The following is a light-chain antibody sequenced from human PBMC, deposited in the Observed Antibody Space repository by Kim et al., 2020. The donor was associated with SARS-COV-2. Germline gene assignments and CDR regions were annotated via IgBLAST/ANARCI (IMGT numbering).Light chain of an antibody. Sequence: SGSPGERASLVCGASQSVSSNLAWYQQKPGQAPRLLIYGASTRATGIPDRFSGSGSGTEFTLTISSLQSEDFAVYYCQQYNNWPYTFGQGTKLEI. V-gene: IGKV3-15*01. CDR2: GAS. CDR3: QQYNNWPYT. J-gene: IGKJ2*01. CDR1: QSVSSN.